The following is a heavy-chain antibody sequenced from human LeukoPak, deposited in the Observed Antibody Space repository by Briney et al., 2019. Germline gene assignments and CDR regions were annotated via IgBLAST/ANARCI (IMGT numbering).Heavy chain of an antibody. D-gene: IGHD6-13*01. CDR1: GYTFTRYY. Sequence: ASVNASYKPPGYTFTRYYISSVRQAPAHPREWIGWIRAYNCNTNNAQKLKGSVTMTTDTRTSTAYMELRSLRSVDTAVYYCARDWLRGSSWYVGSRWFDPWGQGTLVTVSS. V-gene: IGHV1-18*01. J-gene: IGHJ5*02. CDR3: ARDWLRGSSWYVGSRWFDP. CDR2: IRAYNCNT.